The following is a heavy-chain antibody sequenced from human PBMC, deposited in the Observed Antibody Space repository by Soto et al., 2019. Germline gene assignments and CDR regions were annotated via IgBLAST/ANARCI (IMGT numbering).Heavy chain of an antibody. V-gene: IGHV3-23*01. CDR1: GFTFSDYA. J-gene: IGHJ5*01. Sequence: PVGSLRLSCAASGFTFSDYAMTWVRQAPGKGLQWLSSISDSGDITYYADSVRGRFTISRDNSKYTVYLQMDSLRTEDTATYYCANAGGIGQPPDSWGQGALVTVSS. CDR2: ISDSGDIT. D-gene: IGHD3-10*01. CDR3: ANAGGIGQPPDS.